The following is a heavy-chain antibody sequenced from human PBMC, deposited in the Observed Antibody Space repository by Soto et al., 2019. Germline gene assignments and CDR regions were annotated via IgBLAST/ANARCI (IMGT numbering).Heavy chain of an antibody. CDR1: GFTFSSYS. CDR2: ISSSSSYI. V-gene: IGHV3-21*01. J-gene: IGHJ4*02. CDR3: AREGPSGSYTYFDY. Sequence: GGSLRLSCAASGFTFSSYSMNWVRQAPGKGLEWVSSISSSSSYIYYADSVKGRFTISRDNAKNSLYLQMNSLRAEDTAVYYCAREGPSGSYTYFDYWGQGTLVTVSS. D-gene: IGHD1-26*01.